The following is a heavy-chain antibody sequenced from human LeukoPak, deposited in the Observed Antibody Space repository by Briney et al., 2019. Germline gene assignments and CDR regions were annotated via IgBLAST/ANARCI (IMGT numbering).Heavy chain of an antibody. CDR3: ATAFVPASITEYYFDY. V-gene: IGHV1-24*01. D-gene: IGHD3-3*01. J-gene: IGHJ4*02. CDR2: FDPEDGET. CDR1: GYTLTDLS. Sequence: ASVKVSCKVSGYTLTDLSMHWVRQAPGKGLEWMGGFDPEDGETIYAQKFQGRVTMTEDTSTDTAYMELSSLRSEDTAVYYCATAFVPASITEYYFDYWGQGTLVTVSS.